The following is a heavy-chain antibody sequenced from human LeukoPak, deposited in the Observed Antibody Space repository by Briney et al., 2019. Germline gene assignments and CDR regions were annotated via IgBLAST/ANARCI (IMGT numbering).Heavy chain of an antibody. D-gene: IGHD3-22*01. J-gene: IGHJ4*02. Sequence: PSEPLSLTCTVSGGSISSYYWSWIRQPPGKGLEWIGYIYYSGSTNYNPSLKSRVTISVDTSKNQFSLKLSSVTAADTAVYYCAGPGEYDSSGYYPYWGQGTLVTVSS. CDR3: AGPGEYDSSGYYPY. CDR1: GGSISSYY. CDR2: IYYSGST. V-gene: IGHV4-59*08.